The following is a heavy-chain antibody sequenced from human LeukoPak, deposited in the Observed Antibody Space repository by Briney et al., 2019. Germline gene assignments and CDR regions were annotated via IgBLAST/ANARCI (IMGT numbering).Heavy chain of an antibody. CDR2: IYYSGST. Sequence: SETLSPTCTVSGGSISSYYWSWIRQPPGKGLEWIGYIYYSGSTNYNPSLKSRVTISVDTSKNQFSLKLSSVTAADTAVYYCARGIAVAGTIHFDYWGQGTLVTVSS. CDR1: GGSISSYY. J-gene: IGHJ4*02. D-gene: IGHD6-19*01. V-gene: IGHV4-59*01. CDR3: ARGIAVAGTIHFDY.